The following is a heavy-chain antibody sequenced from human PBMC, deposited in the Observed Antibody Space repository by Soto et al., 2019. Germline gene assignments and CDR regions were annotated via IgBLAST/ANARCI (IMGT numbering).Heavy chain of an antibody. CDR1: GYSISSGNY. CDR3: RSSTSCYDESCVDV. D-gene: IGHD2-2*01. J-gene: IGHJ6*02. V-gene: IGHV4-38-2*01. Sequence: ETLSLTCAVSGYSISSGNYWAWIRQPPGRGLEWIGSLYHIGSTHYNTSLKSRVTISVDTSKNHFSLELSSVTAADTAIYYCRSSTSCYDESCVDVWGQGTLVTVSS. CDR2: LYHIGST.